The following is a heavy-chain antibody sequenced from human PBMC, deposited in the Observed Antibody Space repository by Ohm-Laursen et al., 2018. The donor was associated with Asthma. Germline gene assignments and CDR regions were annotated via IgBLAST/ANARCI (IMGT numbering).Heavy chain of an antibody. Sequence: SDTLSLTCSVSGGYISRGDYYWSWIRQSPGKGLEWIGFIYYNGYTSSNPSLKSRVTMSVYKSRNQFSLRLCSVNAAATAIYYCARDHRIYDRGDAFDLWGQGTLVIVSS. D-gene: IGHD2/OR15-2a*01. CDR1: GGYISRGDYY. CDR2: IYYNGYT. CDR3: ARDHRIYDRGDAFDL. V-gene: IGHV4-30-4*02. J-gene: IGHJ3*01.